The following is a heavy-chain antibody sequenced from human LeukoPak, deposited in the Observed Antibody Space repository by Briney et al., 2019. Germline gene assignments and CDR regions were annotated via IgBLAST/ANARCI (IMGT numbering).Heavy chain of an antibody. D-gene: IGHD6-13*01. CDR3: ARDTYGSSWSPLNY. CDR1: GFTFRSYA. CDR2: ISGSGTTT. Sequence: GGSLRLSCAASGFTFRSYAMSWVRQAPGKGLEWVSGISGSGTTTYYADSVKGRFTISRDNSKNTLYLQMNSLSTEDTALYYCARDTYGSSWSPLNYWGQGTLVTVSS. V-gene: IGHV3-23*01. J-gene: IGHJ4*02.